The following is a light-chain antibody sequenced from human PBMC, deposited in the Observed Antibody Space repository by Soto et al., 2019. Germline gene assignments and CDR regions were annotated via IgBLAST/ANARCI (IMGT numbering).Light chain of an antibody. J-gene: IGKJ1*01. Sequence: DIQMTQSPSTLSGSVGDRGTITCRASPTISSWLAWYQQKPGKAPKLLIYKASTLKSGVPSRFSGSGSGTEFTLTISSLQPDDFATYYCQHYSSYSEAFGQGTKVELK. CDR1: PTISSW. CDR3: QHYSSYSEA. CDR2: KAS. V-gene: IGKV1-5*03.